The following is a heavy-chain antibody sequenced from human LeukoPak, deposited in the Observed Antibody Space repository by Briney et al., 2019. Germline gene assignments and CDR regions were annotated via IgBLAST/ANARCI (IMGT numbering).Heavy chain of an antibody. Sequence: ASVKVSCKVSGYTLTELSMHWVRQAPGKGLEWMGGFDPEDGGTIYAQKFQGRVTMTEDTSTDTAYMELSSLRSEDTAVYYCATRRTGMATISPGDYFDYWGQGTLVTVSS. J-gene: IGHJ4*02. V-gene: IGHV1-24*01. CDR1: GYTLTELS. CDR3: ATRRTGMATISPGDYFDY. CDR2: FDPEDGGT. D-gene: IGHD5-24*01.